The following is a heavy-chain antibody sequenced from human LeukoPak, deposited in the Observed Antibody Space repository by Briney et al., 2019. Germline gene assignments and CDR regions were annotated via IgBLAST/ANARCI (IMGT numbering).Heavy chain of an antibody. D-gene: IGHD3-22*01. CDR2: IYNSGGT. J-gene: IGHJ5*02. CDR1: GASISSSDYY. V-gene: IGHV4-30-4*08. CDR3: ARGRRGEYYYDSSGYYYAYNWFDP. Sequence: PSQTLSLTCTVSGASISSSDYYWSWIRQSPVKGLEWIGHIYNSGGTYYNPSLLSRVTMSVGTSKNQFSLKLSSVTTADTAVYYCARGRRGEYYYDSSGYYYAYNWFDPWGQGTLVTVSS.